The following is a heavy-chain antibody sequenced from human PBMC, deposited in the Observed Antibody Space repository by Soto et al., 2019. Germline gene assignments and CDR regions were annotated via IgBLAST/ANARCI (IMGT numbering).Heavy chain of an antibody. J-gene: IGHJ4*02. V-gene: IGHV1-46*01. Sequence: GASVKVSCKASGYTFTSYYMHWVRQAPGQGLEWMGIINPSGGSTSYAQKFQGRVTMTRDTSTSTVYMELSSLRSEDTAVYYCASMPKKTGTTEYWGQGTLVNVSS. CDR2: INPSGGST. D-gene: IGHD1-7*01. CDR1: GYTFTSYY. CDR3: ASMPKKTGTTEY.